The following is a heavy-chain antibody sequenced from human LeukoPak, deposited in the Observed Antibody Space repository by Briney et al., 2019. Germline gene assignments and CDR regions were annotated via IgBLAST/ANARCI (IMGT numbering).Heavy chain of an antibody. CDR1: GYSISSGYY. J-gene: IGHJ4*02. V-gene: IGHV4-38-2*01. CDR2: IYYSGST. Sequence: PSETLSLTCAVSGYSISSGYYWGWIRQPPGKGLEWIGYIYYSGSTYYNPSLKSRVTISVDTSKNQFSLKLSSVTAADTAVYYCARREWFGESDFDYWGQGTLVTVSS. CDR3: ARREWFGESDFDY. D-gene: IGHD3-10*01.